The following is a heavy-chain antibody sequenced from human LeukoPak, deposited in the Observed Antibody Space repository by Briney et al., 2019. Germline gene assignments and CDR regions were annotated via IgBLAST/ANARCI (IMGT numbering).Heavy chain of an antibody. CDR3: AKDRYYGSGSYYAYYYYGMDV. D-gene: IGHD3-10*01. CDR2: ISGSGGST. Sequence: GGSLRLSCAASGFIFTRYAMSWVRQAPGKGLEWVSAISGSGGSTYYADPVKGRFTISRDNSKNTLYLQMNSLRAEDTAVYYCAKDRYYGSGSYYAYYYYGMDVWGQGTTVTVSS. J-gene: IGHJ6*02. CDR1: GFIFTRYA. V-gene: IGHV3-23*01.